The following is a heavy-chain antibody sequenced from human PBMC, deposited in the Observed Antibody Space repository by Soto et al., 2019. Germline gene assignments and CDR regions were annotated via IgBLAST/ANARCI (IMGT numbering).Heavy chain of an antibody. CDR2: IKRKSDGGTT. Sequence: PGGSLRLSFAASGFTFSDAWMSWVRQAPGKGLDWVGRIKRKSDGGTTEYAAPVRGRFTISRDDSKNTLYLQMNSLKTEDTAVYYCTTDLWRIAVVVGSTGYFNPWGQGTPVTVSS. CDR1: GFTFSDAW. CDR3: TTDLWRIAVVVGSTGYFNP. J-gene: IGHJ5*02. V-gene: IGHV3-15*01. D-gene: IGHD2-15*01.